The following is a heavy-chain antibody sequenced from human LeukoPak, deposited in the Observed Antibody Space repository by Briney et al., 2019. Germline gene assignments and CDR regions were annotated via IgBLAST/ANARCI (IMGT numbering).Heavy chain of an antibody. Sequence: GGSLRLSCAASGFTFSDYYMSWIRQAPGKGLEWGSYISSSGCTIYYADSVKGRFTISRDNAKNSLYLQMNSLSAEDTAVYYCARDIVVVPTGSSYYYYGMDVWGQGTTVTVSS. V-gene: IGHV3-11*01. CDR1: GFTFSDYY. J-gene: IGHJ6*02. CDR2: ISSSGCTI. D-gene: IGHD2-2*01. CDR3: ARDIVVVPTGSSYYYYGMDV.